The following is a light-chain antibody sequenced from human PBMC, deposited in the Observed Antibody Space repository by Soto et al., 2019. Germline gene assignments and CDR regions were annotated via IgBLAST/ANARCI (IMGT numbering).Light chain of an antibody. CDR3: QQYHNLWT. J-gene: IGKJ1*01. CDR2: GAS. CDR1: QSVSSN. Sequence: EFVLTQSPGTLSLSPGERATLSCRASQSVSSNLAWYQQKPGQAPRLLIYGASTRATGIPARFSGSGSGTEFTLTISSLQSEDFALYYCQQYHNLWTFGQGTKVDI. V-gene: IGKV3-15*01.